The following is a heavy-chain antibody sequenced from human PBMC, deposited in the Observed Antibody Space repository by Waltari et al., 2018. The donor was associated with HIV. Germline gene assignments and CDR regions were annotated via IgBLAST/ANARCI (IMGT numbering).Heavy chain of an antibody. V-gene: IGHV4-4*02. CDR3: ARGVTGDFGASWLDP. D-gene: IGHD4-17*01. CDR1: GGSISSYNW. CDR2: MYHSGST. J-gene: IGHJ5*02. Sequence: QVQLQESGPGLVQPSETLSLPCGVPGGSISSYNWWIWVRQAPGTGLEWIGEMYHSGSTNYNPSLKSRVTISVDKSKNQFSLKMNSVTAADTAVYYCARGVTGDFGASWLDPWGQGILVTVSS.